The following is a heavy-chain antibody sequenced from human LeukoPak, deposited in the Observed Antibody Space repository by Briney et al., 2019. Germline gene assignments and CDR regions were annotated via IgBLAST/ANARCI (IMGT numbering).Heavy chain of an antibody. Sequence: GGSLRLSCAASQFTFTKYWMTWVRQAPGKGPEWVASIKQDGSEKSYVDSVKGRFTISRDNARTSLSLQMNSLRAEDTAVYYCAKGGTWSSGWHYYFDYWGQGTLVTVSS. CDR3: AKGGTWSSGWHYYFDY. CDR1: QFTFTKYW. V-gene: IGHV3-7*01. J-gene: IGHJ4*02. D-gene: IGHD6-19*01. CDR2: IKQDGSEK.